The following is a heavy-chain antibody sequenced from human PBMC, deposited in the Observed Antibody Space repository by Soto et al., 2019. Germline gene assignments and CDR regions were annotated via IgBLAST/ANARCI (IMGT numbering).Heavy chain of an antibody. J-gene: IGHJ6*02. Sequence: SETLSLTCAVYGGSFSCYYWSWIRQPPGKGLEWIGEINHSGSTNYNPSLKSRVTISVDTSKNQFSLKLSSVTAADTAVYYCARAGGLYCSSTSCRYYYYYGMDVWGQGTTVTVSS. CDR3: ARAGGLYCSSTSCRYYYYYGMDV. CDR1: GGSFSCYY. CDR2: INHSGST. D-gene: IGHD2-2*01. V-gene: IGHV4-34*01.